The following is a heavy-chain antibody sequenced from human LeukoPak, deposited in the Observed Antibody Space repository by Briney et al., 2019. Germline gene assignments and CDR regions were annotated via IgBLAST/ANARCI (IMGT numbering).Heavy chain of an antibody. CDR2: ISSSGST. CDR3: ARDRFRWELLSAFDI. CDR1: GDSISSGDYY. Sequence: PSQTLSLTCTVSGDSISSGDYYWSWIRQPAGKGLEWIGRISSSGSTNYNPSLKSRVTISVDTSKNQFSLKLSSVTAADTAVYYCARDRFRWELLSAFDIWGQGTMVTVSS. V-gene: IGHV4-61*02. D-gene: IGHD1-26*01. J-gene: IGHJ3*02.